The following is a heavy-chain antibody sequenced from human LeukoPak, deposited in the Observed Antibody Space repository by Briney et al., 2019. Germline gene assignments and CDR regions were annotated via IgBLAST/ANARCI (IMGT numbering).Heavy chain of an antibody. CDR3: AREFRLYCSGGSCYQDYYYYGMDV. J-gene: IGHJ6*04. CDR2: ISAYIGNT. CDR1: GYTFTSYG. Sequence: ASVKVSCKASGYTFTSYGISWVRQAPGQGLEWMGWISAYIGNTNNAQKPQGRVTMTTDRSTSTAYMELRSLRSDDTAGYYCAREFRLYCSGGSCYQDYYYYGMDVWGKGTTVTVSS. V-gene: IGHV1-18*01. D-gene: IGHD2-15*01.